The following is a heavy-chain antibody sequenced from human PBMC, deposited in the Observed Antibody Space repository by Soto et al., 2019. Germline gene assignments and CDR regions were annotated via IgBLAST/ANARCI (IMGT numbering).Heavy chain of an antibody. CDR1: GYTFSSHD. V-gene: IGHV1-8*01. J-gene: IGHJ4*02. Sequence: ASVKVSCKASGYTFSSHDINWVRQATGQGLEWMGWLNPHRGSTAYAHKFQGRVTMTWDASINTAYLELSSLRSEDTAMYYCARVSSIAARRSFDSWGQGTLVTISS. D-gene: IGHD6-6*01. CDR3: ARVSSIAARRSFDS. CDR2: LNPHRGST.